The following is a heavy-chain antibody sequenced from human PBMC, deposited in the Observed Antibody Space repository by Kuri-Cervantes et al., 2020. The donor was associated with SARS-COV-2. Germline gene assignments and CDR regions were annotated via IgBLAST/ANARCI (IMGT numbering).Heavy chain of an antibody. CDR2: ISYDGSNK. D-gene: IGHD2-2*02. J-gene: IGHJ6*02. CDR1: GFTFSSYG. CDR3: AKAGHCSSTSCYIYYYYGMDV. Sequence: GGSLRLSCAASGFTFSSYGMHWVRQAPGKGLEWVAVISYDGSNKYYADSGKGRFTISRDNSQNTLYLHMKSLRSEDTAMYYCAKAGHCSSTSCYIYYYYGMDVWGQGTTVTVSS. V-gene: IGHV3-30*18.